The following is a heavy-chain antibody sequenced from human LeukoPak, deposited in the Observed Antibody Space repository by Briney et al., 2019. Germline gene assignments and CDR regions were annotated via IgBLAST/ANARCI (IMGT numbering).Heavy chain of an antibody. CDR3: ARGGSSWFYFAY. D-gene: IGHD6-13*01. V-gene: IGHV3-21*06. CDR1: GLTFSSYS. CDR2: ISSSGTYI. J-gene: IGHJ4*02. Sequence: PGGSLRLSCAASGLTFSSYSMNWVRQAPGKGLEWVSSISSSGTYIYYADSVKGRFTISRDDAKNSLFLQMNSLRAEDTAVYYCARGGSSWFYFAYWGQGSLVTVSS.